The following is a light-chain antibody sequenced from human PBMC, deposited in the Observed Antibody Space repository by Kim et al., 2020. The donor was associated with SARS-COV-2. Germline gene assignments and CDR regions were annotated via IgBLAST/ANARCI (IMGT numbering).Light chain of an antibody. CDR1: KLGAKY. J-gene: IGLJ3*02. CDR3: QAWDSSTNWK. Sequence: SYELTQPPSASVSPGQTASITCSGDKLGAKYACWYQQKPGQSPVMVIYQNTKRPSGIPERFSGSNSGNTATLTISGTQALDEADYYCQAWDSSTNWKFGG. CDR2: QNT. V-gene: IGLV3-1*01.